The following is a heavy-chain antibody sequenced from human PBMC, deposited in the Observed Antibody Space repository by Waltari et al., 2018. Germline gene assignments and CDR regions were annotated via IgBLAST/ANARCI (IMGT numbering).Heavy chain of an antibody. D-gene: IGHD3-3*01. V-gene: IGHV4-39*01. CDR1: SVPISSGAYY. Sequence: QLHLQESGPELVEPSETLYPTCTVSSVPISSGAYYWGWVRQPAGKGPEWIGNIYYRGSAYYNPSLESRVAISVDTSRNKFFLSLTSVTAADAAVYYCARAECSTSSCFFVSGFDPWGQGIHVTVSS. J-gene: IGHJ5*02. CDR2: IYYRGSA. CDR3: ARAECSTSSCFFVSGFDP.